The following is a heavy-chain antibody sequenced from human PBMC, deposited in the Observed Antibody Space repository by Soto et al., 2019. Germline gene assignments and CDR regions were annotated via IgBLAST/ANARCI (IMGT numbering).Heavy chain of an antibody. D-gene: IGHD3-10*01. CDR2: INPNSGGT. V-gene: IGHV1-2*04. J-gene: IGHJ3*02. CDR3: ARDLHGSGSDAFDI. Sequence: ASLKVSCKASGYTVTGYYMHWVRQAPGQGLEWMGWINPNSGGTNYAQKFQGWVTMTRDTSISTAYMELSRLRSDDTAVYYCARDLHGSGSDAFDIWGQGTMVTVSS. CDR1: GYTVTGYY.